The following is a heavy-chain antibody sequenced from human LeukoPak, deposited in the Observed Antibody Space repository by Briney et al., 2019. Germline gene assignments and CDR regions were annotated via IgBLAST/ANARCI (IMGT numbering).Heavy chain of an antibody. V-gene: IGHV1-69*05. J-gene: IGHJ4*02. CDR3: ASNSGSYYTPFDY. CDR1: GGTFSSYA. D-gene: IGHD1-26*01. CDR2: IIPIFGTA. Sequence: GASVKVSCKASGGTFSSYAISWVRQAAGQGLEWMGGIIPIFGTANYAQKFQGRVTITTDESTSTAYMELSSLRSEDTAVYYCASNSGSYYTPFDYWGQGTLVTVSS.